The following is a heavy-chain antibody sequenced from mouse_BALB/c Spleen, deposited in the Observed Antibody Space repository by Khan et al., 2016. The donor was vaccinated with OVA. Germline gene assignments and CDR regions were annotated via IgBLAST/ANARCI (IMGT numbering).Heavy chain of an antibody. V-gene: IGHV1-81*01. CDR3: ARGYGYYVYLDY. J-gene: IGHJ2*01. D-gene: IGHD2-3*01. Sequence: QVRLQQSGPELVKPGASVKMSCKASGYTFTYYVITWVKQRTGQGLEWIGEIYPGSDNAYYNERFKGKATLTADESSNTTHMPLSSLTSEDSAVYFCARGYGYYVYLDYWGQGTTLTVSS. CDR1: GYTFTYYV. CDR2: IYPGSDNA.